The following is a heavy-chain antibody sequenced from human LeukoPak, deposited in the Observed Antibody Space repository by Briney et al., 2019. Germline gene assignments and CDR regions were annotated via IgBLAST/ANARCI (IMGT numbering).Heavy chain of an antibody. CDR2: ISYDGSNE. D-gene: IGHD2-2*01. Sequence: QTGGSLRHSCAASGAASGFIFSGYAMHWVRQAPGKGLEWVAIISYDGSNEYYAGSVRGRFIISRDISTDTLWLQMDSLRTEDTAVYYCAKGPLRGTAAAIDYWGQGTLVTVSS. CDR1: GFIFSGYA. J-gene: IGHJ4*02. V-gene: IGHV3-30-3*01. CDR3: AKGPLRGTAAAIDY.